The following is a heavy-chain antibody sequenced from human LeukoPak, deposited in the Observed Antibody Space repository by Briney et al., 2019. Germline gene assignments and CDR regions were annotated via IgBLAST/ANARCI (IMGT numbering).Heavy chain of an antibody. J-gene: IGHJ3*01. D-gene: IGHD2-8*01. CDR3: ALPPGIVPTDFALDA. V-gene: IGHV1-2*02. CDR1: GYTFTAYF. CDR2: INPNSGGT. Sequence: GASVKVSCKASGYTFTAYFIHWVRQAPGQGLEWMGWINPNSGGTEYAQNFQGRVTMTRDTSISTAYLDLSRLTSDDTAVYYCALPPGIVPTDFALDAWGQGTMVTVSS.